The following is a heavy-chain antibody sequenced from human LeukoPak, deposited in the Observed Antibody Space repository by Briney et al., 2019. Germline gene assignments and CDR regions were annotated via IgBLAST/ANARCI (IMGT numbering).Heavy chain of an antibody. Sequence: PGGSLRLSCTASGFTLRNYWMHWVRQVPGKRLVWVSRISGDGSGTNYADSVQGRFTISRDNAKSVVYLQINSLRSEDTAVYYCARYSSSSGGPSYYLDYWGHGSLVTVPS. CDR2: ISGDGSGT. CDR3: ARYSSSSGGPSYYLDY. V-gene: IGHV3-74*01. CDR1: GFTLRNYW. J-gene: IGHJ4*01. D-gene: IGHD6-6*01.